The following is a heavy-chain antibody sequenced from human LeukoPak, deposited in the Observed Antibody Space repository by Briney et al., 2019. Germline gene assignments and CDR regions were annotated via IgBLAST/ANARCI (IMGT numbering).Heavy chain of an antibody. D-gene: IGHD3-22*01. Sequence: GGSPRLSRAASVFTFRSYCTHCVRHAPAKGLVGVSRITSHGSTRYADSVKGRFTISRDNAKNTVSLQMNSLRAEDTGVYYCARSPSEIGGYYPEYFRHWGQGTLVTVSP. V-gene: IGHV3-74*01. CDR2: ITSHGST. CDR3: ARSPSEIGGYYPEYFRH. CDR1: VFTFRSYC. J-gene: IGHJ1*01.